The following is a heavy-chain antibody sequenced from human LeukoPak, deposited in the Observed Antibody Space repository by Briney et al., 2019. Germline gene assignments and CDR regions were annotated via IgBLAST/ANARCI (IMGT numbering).Heavy chain of an antibody. D-gene: IGHD6-19*01. CDR1: GFTFSSYS. CDR2: ISSSTSYI. Sequence: GGSLRLSCAASGFTFSSYSMNWIRQAPGKGLEWVSSISSSTSYIYYADSVKGRFTISKDNAKNSLYLQVNSLRAEDTAVYYCARVGGLSSGWLTYYYYGMDVWGQGTTVTVSS. CDR3: ARVGGLSSGWLTYYYYGMDV. V-gene: IGHV3-21*01. J-gene: IGHJ6*02.